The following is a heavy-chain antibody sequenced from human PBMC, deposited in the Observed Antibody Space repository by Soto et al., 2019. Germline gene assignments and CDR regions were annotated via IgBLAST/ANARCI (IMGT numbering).Heavy chain of an antibody. CDR3: ATIRSGYDYYFDY. V-gene: IGHV4-59*08. CDR1: GGSISNYY. D-gene: IGHD5-12*01. Sequence: SETLSLTCTVSGGSISNYYWSWIRQPPGKGLEWIGYIYYSGSTNYNPSLKSRVTISVDTSKSQFSLTLSFVTAADTAVYYCATIRSGYDYYFDYWGQGTPVTVSS. CDR2: IYYSGST. J-gene: IGHJ4*02.